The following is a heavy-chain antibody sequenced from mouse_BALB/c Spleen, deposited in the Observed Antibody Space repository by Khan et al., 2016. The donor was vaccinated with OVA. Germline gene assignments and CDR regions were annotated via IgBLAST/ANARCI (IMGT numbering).Heavy chain of an antibody. V-gene: IGHV3-2*02. Sequence: EVQLQESGPGLVKPSQSLSLICTVTGYSFTSDYAWNWIRQFPGNKLEWMDFISYSGNTNYNPSLKIRISITRDTSKNQFFLHLNTVTTEDTATYDCARVYGGDFDYWGQGTTLTVSS. CDR1: GYSFTSDYA. D-gene: IGHD2-10*02. CDR2: ISYSGNT. J-gene: IGHJ2*01. CDR3: ARVYGGDFDY.